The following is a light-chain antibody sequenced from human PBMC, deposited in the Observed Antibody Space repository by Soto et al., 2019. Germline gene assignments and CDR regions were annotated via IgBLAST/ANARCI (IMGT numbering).Light chain of an antibody. Sequence: EIVLTQSPATLSLSPGERATLSCRASQNVSRFLAWYQRRPGQAPRLLIYDASNRASDIPARFSGSGSGTDFTLTISSLEPEDSAVYYCQQRSNWPPLTFGGGPKVDIK. CDR3: QQRSNWPPLT. J-gene: IGKJ4*01. CDR2: DAS. CDR1: QNVSRF. V-gene: IGKV3-11*01.